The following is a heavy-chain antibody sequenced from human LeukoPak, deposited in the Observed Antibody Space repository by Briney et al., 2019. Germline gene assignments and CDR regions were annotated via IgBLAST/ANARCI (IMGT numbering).Heavy chain of an antibody. D-gene: IGHD1-26*01. CDR3: ARGRWSNPGPIYYYYYGMDV. J-gene: IGHJ6*02. V-gene: IGHV7-4-1*02. CDR1: GYTFTSYA. CDR2: INTNTGNP. Sequence: ASVKVSCKASGYTFTSYAMNWVRQAPGQGLEWMGWINTNTGNPTYAQGFTGRFVFSLDTSVSTAYLQISSLKAEDTAVYYCARGRWSNPGPIYYYYYGMDVWGQGTTVTVSS.